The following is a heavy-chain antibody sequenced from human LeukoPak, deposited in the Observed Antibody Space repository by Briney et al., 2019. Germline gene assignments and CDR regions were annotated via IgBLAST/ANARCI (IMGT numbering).Heavy chain of an antibody. CDR1: GGSISSGGYY. CDR3: ARSTLRGSDY. Sequence: SETLSLTCTVSGGSISSGGYYWSWIRQHPGKGLEWIGYIYYSGSTYYNPSLKSRVTISVGTSKNQFSLKLSSVTAADTAVYYCARSTLRGSDYWGQGTLVTVSS. J-gene: IGHJ4*02. CDR2: IYYSGST. V-gene: IGHV4-31*03. D-gene: IGHD3-16*01.